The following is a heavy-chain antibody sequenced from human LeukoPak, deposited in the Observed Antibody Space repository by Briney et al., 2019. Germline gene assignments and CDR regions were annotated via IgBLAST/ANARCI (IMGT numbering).Heavy chain of an antibody. V-gene: IGHV4-59*01. Sequence: SETLSLTCTVSGGSIGTYYWSWIRQPPGKGLEWIGYIYYNGYTDYNPSLKSRVTISVHTSKNQFSLKLSSVTAADTAVYYCAAQPDYWGQGTLVTVSS. CDR2: IYYNGYT. J-gene: IGHJ4*02. CDR3: AAQPDY. D-gene: IGHD1-14*01. CDR1: GGSIGTYY.